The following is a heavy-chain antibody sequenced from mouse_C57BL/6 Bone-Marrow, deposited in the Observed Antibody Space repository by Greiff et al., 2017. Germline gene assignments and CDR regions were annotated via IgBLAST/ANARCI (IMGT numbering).Heavy chain of an antibody. Sequence: EVMLLESGGGLVKPGGSLKLSCAASGFTFSDYGMHWVRQSPEQGLEWVAYISSGSSTIYYADTLKGRFTISGDNAKNTLFMQMTSLRSEDTAMYYCARREYYGSSLDWYFDVWGKGTTVTVSS. CDR3: ARREYYGSSLDWYFDV. CDR2: ISSGSSTI. V-gene: IGHV5-17*01. J-gene: IGHJ1*03. CDR1: GFTFSDYG. D-gene: IGHD1-1*01.